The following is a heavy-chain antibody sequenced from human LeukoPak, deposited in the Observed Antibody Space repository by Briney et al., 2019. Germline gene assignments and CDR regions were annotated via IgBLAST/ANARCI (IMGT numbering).Heavy chain of an antibody. CDR3: AKDRSDYGDYLHAFDI. CDR2: ISGSGGST. D-gene: IGHD4-17*01. CDR1: GFTFSSYA. Sequence: GGSLRLSCAASGFTFSSYAMSWVRQAPGKGLEWVSAISGSGGSTYYADSVKGRFTISRDNSKSTLYLQMNSLRAEDTAVYYCAKDRSDYGDYLHAFDIWGQGTMVTVSS. V-gene: IGHV3-23*01. J-gene: IGHJ3*02.